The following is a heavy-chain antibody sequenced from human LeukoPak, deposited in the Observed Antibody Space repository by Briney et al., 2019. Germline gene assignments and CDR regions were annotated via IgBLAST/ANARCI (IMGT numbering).Heavy chain of an antibody. CDR2: INPNSGGT. CDR3: ARDYRSSGSGWVF. CDR1: GYTFTGYY. V-gene: IGHV1-2*02. D-gene: IGHD6-19*01. J-gene: IGHJ4*02. Sequence: GASVKVYCKTSGYTFTGYYMHWVRQAPGQGLEWMGWINPNSGGTNYAQKFQGRVTMTRDTSISTAYMELSRLRSDDTAVYYCARDYRSSGSGWVFWGQGTLVTVSS.